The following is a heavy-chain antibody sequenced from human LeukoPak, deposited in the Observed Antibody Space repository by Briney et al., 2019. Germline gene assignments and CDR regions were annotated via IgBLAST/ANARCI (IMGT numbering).Heavy chain of an antibody. Sequence: SVKVSCKASGGTFSSYAISWVRQAPGQGLEWMGRIIPILGMANYAQKFQGRVTITADKSTSTAYMELSSLRSEDTAVYYCARDLGYGSGSYFPNWFDPWGQGTLVTVSS. CDR3: ARDLGYGSGSYFPNWFDP. CDR1: GGTFSSYA. D-gene: IGHD3-10*01. V-gene: IGHV1-69*04. CDR2: IIPILGMA. J-gene: IGHJ5*02.